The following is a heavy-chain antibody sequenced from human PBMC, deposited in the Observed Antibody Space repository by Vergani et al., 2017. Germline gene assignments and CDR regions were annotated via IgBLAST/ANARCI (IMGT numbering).Heavy chain of an antibody. V-gene: IGHV3-74*01. Sequence: VQLVESGGGLVQPGGSLRLSCAASGFTFSSYWMHWVRQAPGKGLVWVSRINSDGSSTSYADSVKGRFTISRDNAKNTLYLQMNSLRAEDTAVYYCAREGCGGDCPLDYWGQGTLVTVSS. D-gene: IGHD2-21*01. CDR1: GFTFSSYW. J-gene: IGHJ4*02. CDR2: INSDGSST. CDR3: AREGCGGDCPLDY.